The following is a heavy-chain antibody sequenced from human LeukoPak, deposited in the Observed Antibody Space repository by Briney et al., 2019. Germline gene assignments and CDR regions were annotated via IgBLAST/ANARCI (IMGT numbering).Heavy chain of an antibody. CDR3: ATSGSSSWYHAFDI. D-gene: IGHD6-13*01. V-gene: IGHV1-69*13. Sequence: SVKVSCKASGGTFSSYTISWVRQAPGQGLQWMGGIIPIFGTANYAQKFQGRVTITADESTSTAYMELSSLRSEDTAVYYCATSGSSSWYHAFDIWGQGTMVTVSS. CDR1: GGTFSSYT. CDR2: IIPIFGTA. J-gene: IGHJ3*02.